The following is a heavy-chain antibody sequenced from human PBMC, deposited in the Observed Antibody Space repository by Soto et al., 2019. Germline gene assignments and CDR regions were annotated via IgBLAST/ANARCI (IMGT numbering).Heavy chain of an antibody. Sequence: QITLKESGPTLVKPTQTLTLTCTFSGFSLSTSGMGVAWIRQPPEKALEGLAVIYWTDDKRYSPSLKSRLTINKDTSKNHGVQTMTDMDPVDTATYYCAHRKSSYYGSENTYYYGMDVWGQGTTVTGSS. CDR1: GFSLSTSGMG. CDR3: AHRKSSYYGSENTYYYGMDV. J-gene: IGHJ6*02. V-gene: IGHV2-5*01. CDR2: IYWTDDK. D-gene: IGHD3-10*01.